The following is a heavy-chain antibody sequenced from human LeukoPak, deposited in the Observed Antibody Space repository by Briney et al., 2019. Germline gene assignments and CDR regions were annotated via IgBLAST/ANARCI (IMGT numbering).Heavy chain of an antibody. D-gene: IGHD4-23*01. Sequence: ASVKVSCKASGYTFTSYAMNWVRQAPGQGLEWMGWINPNSGDTNFAQKFQGRVTMTRDTSISTAYMELSRLRSDGTAVYYCARLADYDGEGSNWFDPWGQGTLVTVSS. CDR2: INPNSGDT. V-gene: IGHV1-2*02. CDR1: GYTFTSYA. J-gene: IGHJ5*02. CDR3: ARLADYDGEGSNWFDP.